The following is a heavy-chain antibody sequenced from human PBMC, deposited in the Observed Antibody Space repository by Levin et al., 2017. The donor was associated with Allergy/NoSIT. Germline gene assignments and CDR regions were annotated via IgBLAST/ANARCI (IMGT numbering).Heavy chain of an antibody. Sequence: SQTLSLTCTVSGGSISSSSYYWGWIRQPPGKGLAWIGSIYYSGSTYYNPSLKSRVTISVDTSKNQFSLKLSSVTAADTAVYYCARGIFCGGDCYSAPDYWGQGTLVTVSS. D-gene: IGHD2-21*02. V-gene: IGHV4-39*07. J-gene: IGHJ4*02. CDR2: IYYSGST. CDR1: GGSISSSSYY. CDR3: ARGIFCGGDCYSAPDY.